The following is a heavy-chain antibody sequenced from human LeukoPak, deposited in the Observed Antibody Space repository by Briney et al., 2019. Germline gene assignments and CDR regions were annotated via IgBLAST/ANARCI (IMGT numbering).Heavy chain of an antibody. D-gene: IGHD1-26*01. Sequence: PGGSLRLSCAASGFTFSSYAMPWVRQAPGKGLEYVSAISSNGGSTYYANSVKGRFTISRDNSKNTLYLQMGSLRAEDMAVYYCARARWELSDYWGQGTLVTVSS. CDR2: ISSNGGST. CDR1: GFTFSSYA. V-gene: IGHV3-64*01. J-gene: IGHJ4*02. CDR3: ARARWELSDY.